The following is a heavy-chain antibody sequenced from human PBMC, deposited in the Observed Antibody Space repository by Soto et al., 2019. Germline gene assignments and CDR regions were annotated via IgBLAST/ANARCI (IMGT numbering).Heavy chain of an antibody. J-gene: IGHJ5*02. Sequence: NPSETLSLTCTVSGGSISSSSYYWGWIRQPPGKGLEWIGSIYYSGSTYYNPSLKSRVTISVDTSKNQFSLKLSSVTAADTAVYYCARLGMTTVTTHNFDPWGQGTLVTVSS. CDR2: IYYSGST. V-gene: IGHV4-39*01. CDR3: ARLGMTTVTTHNFDP. D-gene: IGHD4-4*01. CDR1: GGSISSSSYY.